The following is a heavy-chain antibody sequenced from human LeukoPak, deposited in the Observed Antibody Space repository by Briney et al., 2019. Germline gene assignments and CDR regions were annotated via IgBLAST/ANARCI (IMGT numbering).Heavy chain of an antibody. J-gene: IGHJ6*03. V-gene: IGHV3-21*01. CDR2: ISSSSSYI. D-gene: IGHD3-10*01. Sequence: GGSLRLSCAASGFTFSSYNMNWVRQAPGKGLEWVSSISSSSSYIYYADSVKGRFTISRDNAKNSLYLQMNSLRAEDTAVYYCARDPMVRGVISYYYYYMDVWGKGTTVTISS. CDR3: ARDPMVRGVISYYYYYMDV. CDR1: GFTFSSYN.